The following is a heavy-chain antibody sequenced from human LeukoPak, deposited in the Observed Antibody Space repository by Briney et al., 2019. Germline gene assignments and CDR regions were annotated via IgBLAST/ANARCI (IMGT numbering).Heavy chain of an antibody. CDR1: GGSISSYY. J-gene: IGHJ4*02. D-gene: IGHD2-2*01. Sequence: SETLSLTCTVSGGSISSYYWSWIRQPPGKGLEWIGYIYYSGSTNYNPSLKSRVTISVDTSKNQFSLKLSPVTAADTAVYYCARRSTDYFDYWGQGTLVTVSS. V-gene: IGHV4-59*08. CDR3: ARRSTDYFDY. CDR2: IYYSGST.